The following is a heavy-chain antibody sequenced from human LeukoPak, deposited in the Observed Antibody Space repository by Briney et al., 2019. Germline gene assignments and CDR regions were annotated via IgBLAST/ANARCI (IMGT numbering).Heavy chain of an antibody. CDR1: GFTFSSYA. V-gene: IGHV3-30-3*01. CDR2: ISYDGSNK. Sequence: GGSLRLSCAASGFTFSSYAMHWVRQAPGKGLEWVAVISYDGSNKYYADSVKGRFTISRDNSKNTLYLQMNSLRAEDTAVYYCARRGPGFDYWGQGTLVTVSS. D-gene: IGHD3-10*01. J-gene: IGHJ4*02. CDR3: ARRGPGFDY.